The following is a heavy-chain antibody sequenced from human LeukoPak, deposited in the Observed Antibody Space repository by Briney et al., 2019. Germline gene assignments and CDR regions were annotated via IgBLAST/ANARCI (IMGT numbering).Heavy chain of an antibody. CDR3: ARDGRKYYDFWSGYFWYMDV. D-gene: IGHD3-3*01. Sequence: GGSLRLPCAASGFTFSSYAMHWVRQAPGKGLQWVAVIWYDGSNEYYADSVKGRFTISRDNSKNTLYLQMNSLRAEDTAVYYCARDGRKYYDFWSGYFWYMDVWGKGTTVTVSS. J-gene: IGHJ6*03. CDR2: IWYDGSNE. CDR1: GFTFSSYA. V-gene: IGHV3-33*01.